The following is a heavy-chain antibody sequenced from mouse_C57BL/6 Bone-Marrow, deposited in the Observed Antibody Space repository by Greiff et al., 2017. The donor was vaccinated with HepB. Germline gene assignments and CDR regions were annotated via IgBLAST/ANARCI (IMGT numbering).Heavy chain of an antibody. CDR3: ARTGGNYGFAY. V-gene: IGHV5-15*01. Sequence: EVKLQESGGGLVQPGGSLKLSCAASGFTFSDYGMAWVRQAPRKGPEWVAFISNLAYSIYYADTVTGRFTISRENAKNTLYLEMSSLRSEDTAMYYCARTGGNYGFAYWGQGTLVTVSA. CDR1: GFTFSDYG. D-gene: IGHD2-1*01. CDR2: ISNLAYSI. J-gene: IGHJ3*01.